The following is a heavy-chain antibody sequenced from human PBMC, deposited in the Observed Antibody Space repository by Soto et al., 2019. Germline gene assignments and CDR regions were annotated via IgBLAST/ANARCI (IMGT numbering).Heavy chain of an antibody. D-gene: IGHD6-6*01. CDR1: GFTFSSYA. CDR2: ISGSGGST. J-gene: IGHJ4*02. CDR3: AKDPIEYSSSSADDY. V-gene: IGHV3-23*01. Sequence: GGSLRLSCAASGFTFSSYAMSWVRQAPGKGLEWVSAISGSGGSTYYADSVKGRFTISRDNSKNTLYLQMNSLRAEDTAVYYCAKDPIEYSSSSADDYWGQGTLVTVSS.